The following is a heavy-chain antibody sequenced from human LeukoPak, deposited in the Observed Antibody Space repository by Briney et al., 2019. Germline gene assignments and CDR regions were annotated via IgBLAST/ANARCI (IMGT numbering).Heavy chain of an antibody. CDR1: GGSVSHSNW. D-gene: IGHD3-22*01. CDR2: VHPSEGT. J-gene: IGHJ4*02. Sequence: SETLSLTCAVSGGSVSHSNWWTWVRQSPGKGLEWIGEVHPSEGTNYNPSLKSRVTISLDKSKNQFSLELNSVTAADTAIYYCATYYDRSGYKPDYWGQGTLVTVSS. CDR3: ATYYDRSGYKPDY. V-gene: IGHV4-4*02.